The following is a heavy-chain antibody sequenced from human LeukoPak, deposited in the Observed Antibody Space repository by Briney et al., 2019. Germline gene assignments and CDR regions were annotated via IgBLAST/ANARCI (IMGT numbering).Heavy chain of an antibody. CDR1: GYTFTSYD. D-gene: IGHD2-2*01. Sequence: ASVKVSCKASGYTFTSYDINWVRQATGQGLEWMGWMNPNSGNTGYAQKFQGGVTMTRNTSISTAYMELSSLRSEDTAVYYCARGVGEYQLLSYYFDYWGQGTLVTVSS. CDR3: ARGVGEYQLLSYYFDY. J-gene: IGHJ4*02. CDR2: MNPNSGNT. V-gene: IGHV1-8*01.